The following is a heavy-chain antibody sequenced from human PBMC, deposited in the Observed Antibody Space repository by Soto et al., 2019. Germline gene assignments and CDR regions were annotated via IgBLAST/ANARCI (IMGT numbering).Heavy chain of an antibody. Sequence: QVQLVQSGAEVKKPGSSVKVSCKASGGTFSSYAISWVRQAPGQGLEWMGGIIPILGTANYAQKFQGRVTITADESTSTAYMELSSLRSEDTAVYYCARRYSGYDLDYYYYSGMDVWGQGTTVTVSS. D-gene: IGHD5-12*01. CDR1: GGTFSSYA. V-gene: IGHV1-69*01. CDR3: ARRYSGYDLDYYYYSGMDV. CDR2: IIPILGTA. J-gene: IGHJ6*02.